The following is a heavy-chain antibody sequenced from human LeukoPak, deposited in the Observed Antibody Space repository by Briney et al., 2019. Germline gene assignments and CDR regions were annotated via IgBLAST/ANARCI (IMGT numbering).Heavy chain of an antibody. Sequence: GGSLRLSCAASGFTFSDYWMSWVRQAPGKGLEWVANIKQDGSAKYYVDSVKGRFTISRDNAKNSLYLQMNSLRDDDTAVYYCAGLSYDSGTHYTVYKYWGQGTLVTVSS. CDR3: AGLSYDSGTHYTVYKY. J-gene: IGHJ4*02. CDR1: GFTFSDYW. V-gene: IGHV3-7*01. CDR2: IKQDGSAK. D-gene: IGHD3-10*01.